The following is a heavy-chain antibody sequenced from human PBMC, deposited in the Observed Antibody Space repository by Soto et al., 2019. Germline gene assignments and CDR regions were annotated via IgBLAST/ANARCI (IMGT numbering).Heavy chain of an antibody. V-gene: IGHV2-26*01. J-gene: IGHJ4*02. Sequence: SGPTLVNPTETLTLTCTVSGFSLSNPRMGVSWIRQPPGKALEWLAHIFSNDEKSYSTSLKSRLTISRDTSKSQVVLTMTNMDPVDTATYYCARIQRISMIVVSKPYFDYWGQGALVTVSS. CDR2: IFSNDEK. CDR3: ARIQRISMIVVSKPYFDY. CDR1: GFSLSNPRMG. D-gene: IGHD3-22*01.